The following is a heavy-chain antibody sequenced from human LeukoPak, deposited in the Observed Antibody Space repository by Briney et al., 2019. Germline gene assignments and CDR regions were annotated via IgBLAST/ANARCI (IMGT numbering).Heavy chain of an antibody. CDR2: IYYSGST. D-gene: IGHD3-9*01. CDR3: ARDGEYYDILTGYPPYYYYGMDV. Sequence: SETLSLTCAVYGGSFSGYYWTWIRQPPGKGLEWIGSIYYSGSTYYNPSLKSRVTISVDTSKNQFSLKLSSVTAADTAVYYCARDGEYYDILTGYPPYYYYGMDVWGQGTTVTVSS. CDR1: GGSFSGYY. V-gene: IGHV4-34*01. J-gene: IGHJ6*02.